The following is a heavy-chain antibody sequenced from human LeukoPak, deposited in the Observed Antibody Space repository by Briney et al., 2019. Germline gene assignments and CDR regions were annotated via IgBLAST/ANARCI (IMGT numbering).Heavy chain of an antibody. D-gene: IGHD3-22*01. CDR1: GYTFTGYY. CDR3: ARGSGYYDSSDHFY. V-gene: IGHV1-2*02. CDR2: INPNSGGT. J-gene: IGHJ4*02. Sequence: ASVKVSCKASGYTFTGYYMHWVRQAPGQGLEWMGWINPNSGGTNYAQKFQGRVTMTRDTSISTAYMELSRLRSDDTAVYYCARGSGYYDSSDHFYWGQGTLVTVSS.